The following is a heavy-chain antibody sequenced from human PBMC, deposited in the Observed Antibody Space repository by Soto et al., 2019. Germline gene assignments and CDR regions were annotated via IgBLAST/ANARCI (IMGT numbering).Heavy chain of an antibody. Sequence: QVKLQESGPGLEKPSGTLSLTCAVSGGSISNNRWWTWVRQAPGKGLEWIGEVHDRGSTNYNLSLKRRATVSIDRSKNQFSLEMRAVTAADTAVYYCAGQWAAGYGAFDPWGQGTLVTVSS. D-gene: IGHD3-9*01. CDR1: GGSISNNRW. CDR2: VHDRGST. V-gene: IGHV4-4*02. J-gene: IGHJ5*02. CDR3: AGQWAAGYGAFDP.